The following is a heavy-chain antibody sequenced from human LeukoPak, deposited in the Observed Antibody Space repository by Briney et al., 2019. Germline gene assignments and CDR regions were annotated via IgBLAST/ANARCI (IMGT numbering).Heavy chain of an antibody. CDR2: IRYDGSNK. J-gene: IGHJ4*02. D-gene: IGHD6-13*01. CDR3: AKAGTHSSSWYYYFDY. V-gene: IGHV3-30*02. Sequence: GGSLRLSCAASGFTFSSYGMHWVRQAPGKGLEWVACIRYDGSNKDYADSVKGRFTISRDNSKNTLYLQMNSLRAEDTAVYYCAKAGTHSSSWYYYFDYWGQGTLVTVSS. CDR1: GFTFSSYG.